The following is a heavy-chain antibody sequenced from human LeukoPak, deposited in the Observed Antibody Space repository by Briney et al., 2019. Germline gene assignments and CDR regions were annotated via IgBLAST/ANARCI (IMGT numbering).Heavy chain of an antibody. CDR3: VRDLFPDAFDI. V-gene: IGHV3-74*01. CDR1: GFTPGHFW. CDR2: IDGPGRGT. Sequence: AGGSLRPSCEVSGFTPGHFWMHWVRQAPGKGLEWVARIDGPGRGTVYADSVKGRFTFSRDNAKNTLSLQMNSLRDDDTAMYYCVRDLFPDAFDIWGQGTRVTVSS. D-gene: IGHD2-21*01. J-gene: IGHJ3*02.